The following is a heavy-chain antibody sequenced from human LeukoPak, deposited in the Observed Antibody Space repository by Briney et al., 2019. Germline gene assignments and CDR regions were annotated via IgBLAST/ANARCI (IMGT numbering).Heavy chain of an antibody. Sequence: SVKVSCKASGGTFSSYAISWVRQAPGQGLEWMGRIIPILGIANYAQKFQGRVTITADKSTSTAYMELSSLRSEDTAVYYCASPNSYYGDYVLFDYWGQGTLVTASS. V-gene: IGHV1-69*04. CDR1: GGTFSSYA. CDR2: IIPILGIA. CDR3: ASPNSYYGDYVLFDY. J-gene: IGHJ4*02. D-gene: IGHD4-17*01.